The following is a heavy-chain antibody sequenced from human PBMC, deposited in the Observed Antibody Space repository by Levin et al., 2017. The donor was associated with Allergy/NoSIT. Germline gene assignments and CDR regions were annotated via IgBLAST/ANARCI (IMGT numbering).Heavy chain of an antibody. CDR1: GFTFSSYG. Sequence: PGGSLRLSCAASGFTFSSYGMHWVRQAPGKGLEWVAVISYDGSDKHYTDSVQGRFTISRDNSKNTLYLQMNSLRAEDTAVYYCAKDLGTYYYGLGSYSPTNYFDYWGQGTLVTVSS. V-gene: IGHV3-30*18. D-gene: IGHD3-10*01. CDR3: AKDLGTYYYGLGSYSPTNYFDY. CDR2: ISYDGSDK. J-gene: IGHJ4*02.